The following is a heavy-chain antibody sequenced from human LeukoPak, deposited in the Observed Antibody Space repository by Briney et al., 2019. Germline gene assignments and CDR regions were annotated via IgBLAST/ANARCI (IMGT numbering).Heavy chain of an antibody. CDR1: GFTFSSYG. CDR3: AKDPSYDSSGYYYGYFDY. V-gene: IGHV3-30*18. Sequence: GGSLRLSCAASGFTFSSYGMHWVRQAPGKGLEWVAVISYDRSNKYYADSVKGRFTISRDNSKNTLYLQMNSLRAEDTAVYYCAKDPSYDSSGYYYGYFDYWGQGTLVTVSS. D-gene: IGHD3-22*01. J-gene: IGHJ4*02. CDR2: ISYDRSNK.